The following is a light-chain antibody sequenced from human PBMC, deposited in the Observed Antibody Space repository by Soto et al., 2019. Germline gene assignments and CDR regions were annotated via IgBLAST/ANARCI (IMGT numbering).Light chain of an antibody. CDR3: HQYNTKPRT. V-gene: IGKV1-5*01. CDR2: DAS. Sequence: DIQMTQSPSTLSASVGDRVTITCRASQSIRTWLAWYQQKSGKAPKLLIYDASSLKSGVPSRFSGGGSGTEFTLTSSSLQPDDFTTYYCHQYNTKPRTFGQGTNVDIK. J-gene: IGKJ1*01. CDR1: QSIRTW.